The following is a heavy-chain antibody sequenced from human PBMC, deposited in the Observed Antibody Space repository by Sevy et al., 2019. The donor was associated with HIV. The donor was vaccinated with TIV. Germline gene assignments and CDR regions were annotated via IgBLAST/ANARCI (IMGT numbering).Heavy chain of an antibody. V-gene: IGHV4-61*02. Sequence: SETLSLTCTVSGGSIRSGNYYWSWIRQPAGKGLEWFGRIYSSGSTKYNPSLKSRVTMSVDTSKSQFSLKLSSVIAADTAWYYCARVSIYTMIVDWGQGTLVTVSS. CDR3: ARVSIYTMIVD. CDR2: IYSSGST. J-gene: IGHJ4*02. CDR1: GGSIRSGNYY. D-gene: IGHD3-22*01.